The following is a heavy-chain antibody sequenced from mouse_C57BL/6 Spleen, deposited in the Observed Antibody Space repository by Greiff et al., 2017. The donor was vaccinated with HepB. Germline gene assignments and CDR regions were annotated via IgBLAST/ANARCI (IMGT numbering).Heavy chain of an antibody. V-gene: IGHV1-74*01. D-gene: IGHD1-1*01. CDR1: GYTFTSYW. CDR3: AIDAITTVVRAY. J-gene: IGHJ3*01. Sequence: QVQLKQPGAELVKPGASVKVSCKASGYTFTSYWMHWVKQRPGQGLEWMGRIHPSDSDTNYNQKFKGKATLTVDKSSSTAYMQLSSLTSEDSAVYYCAIDAITTVVRAYWGQGTLVTVSA. CDR2: IHPSDSDT.